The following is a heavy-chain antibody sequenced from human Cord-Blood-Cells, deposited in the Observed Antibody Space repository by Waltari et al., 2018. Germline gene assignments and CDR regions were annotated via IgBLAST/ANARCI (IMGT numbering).Heavy chain of an antibody. V-gene: IGHV3-30*04. D-gene: IGHD6-6*01. CDR2: ISYDGSNK. Sequence: QVQLVESGGGGVQPGRSLGLSCAASGFTFSSYAMRRVRQATGKGLEWVAVISYDGSNKYYADSVKGRFTISRDNSKNTLYLQMNSLRAEDTAVYYCARELGSSSSAFDIWGQGTMVTVSS. J-gene: IGHJ3*02. CDR3: ARELGSSSSAFDI. CDR1: GFTFSSYA.